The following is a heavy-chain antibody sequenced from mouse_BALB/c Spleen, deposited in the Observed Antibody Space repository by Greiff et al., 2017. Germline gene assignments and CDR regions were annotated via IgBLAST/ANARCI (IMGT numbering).Heavy chain of an antibody. CDR1: GFNIKDTY. CDR3: ASYYDYDGAMDY. V-gene: IGHV14-3*02. Sequence: VQLKESGAELVKPGASVKLSCTASGFNIKDTYMHWVKQRPDQGLEWIGRIDPANGNTKYDPKFQGKATITADTSSNTAYLQLSSLTSEDTAVYYCASYYDYDGAMDYWGQGTSVTGSS. CDR2: IDPANGNT. D-gene: IGHD2-4*01. J-gene: IGHJ4*01.